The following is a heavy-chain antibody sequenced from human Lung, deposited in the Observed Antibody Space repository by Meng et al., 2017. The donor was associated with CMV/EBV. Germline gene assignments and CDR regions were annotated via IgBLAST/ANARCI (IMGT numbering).Heavy chain of an antibody. J-gene: IGHJ4*02. CDR1: GGPIRSSNW. Sequence: VQRPESGQGLVKPSGTRSLTSAVSGGPIRSSNWWSWVRQPPGKGLEWIGEIYHSGSTNYNPSLKSRVTISVDKSKNQFSLKLSSVTAADTAVYYCASFPPPGKQWLVTDYWGQGTLVTVSS. V-gene: IGHV4-4*02. D-gene: IGHD6-19*01. CDR3: ASFPPPGKQWLVTDY. CDR2: IYHSGST.